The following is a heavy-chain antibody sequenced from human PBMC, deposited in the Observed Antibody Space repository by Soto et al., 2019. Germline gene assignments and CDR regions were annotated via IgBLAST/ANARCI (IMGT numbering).Heavy chain of an antibody. CDR3: ARDGELAAAGFFHH. J-gene: IGHJ1*01. V-gene: IGHV3-21*01. Sequence: EVQLVESGGGLVKPGGSLRLSCAASGFTFSSYSMNWVRQAPGKGLEWVSSISSSSSYIYYADSVKGRFTISRDNAKNAMYLQIKNLRTEDPAVYYCARDGELAAAGFFHHWGQGTLVTVSS. CDR2: ISSSSSYI. CDR1: GFTFSSYS. D-gene: IGHD3-10*01.